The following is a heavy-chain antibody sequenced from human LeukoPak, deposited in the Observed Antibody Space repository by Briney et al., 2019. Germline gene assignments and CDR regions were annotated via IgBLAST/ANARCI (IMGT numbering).Heavy chain of an antibody. D-gene: IGHD3-10*01. J-gene: IGHJ4*02. CDR1: GFVFSIND. CDR2: MGTTIGDT. CDR3: ARGGRVAPFDY. V-gene: IGHV3-13*01. Sequence: GGSLRLSCAASGFVFSINDMHWVRQAPGKGLEWVSGMGTTIGDTYYLASVRGRFTISRENAKNSVYLEMNSLRVGDTAVYYCARGGRVAPFDYWGQGTLVSVSS.